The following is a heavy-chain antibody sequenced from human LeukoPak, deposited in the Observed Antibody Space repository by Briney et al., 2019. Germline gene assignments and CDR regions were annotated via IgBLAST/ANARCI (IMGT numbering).Heavy chain of an antibody. CDR2: MYHSGST. CDR1: GYSISSGYY. D-gene: IGHD3-22*01. J-gene: IGHJ6*03. CDR3: AREMWYYDSSGYFFRPLHYYYYYMDV. Sequence: SETLSLTCTVSGYSISSGYYWGWIRQPPGKGLEWIGSMYHSGSTYDNPSLQSRVTISVDTSKNQFSLKLSSVTAADTAVYYCAREMWYYDSSGYFFRPLHYYYYYMDVWGKGTTVTISS. V-gene: IGHV4-38-2*02.